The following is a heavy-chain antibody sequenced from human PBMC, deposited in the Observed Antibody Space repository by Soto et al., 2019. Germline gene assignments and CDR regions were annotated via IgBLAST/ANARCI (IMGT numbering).Heavy chain of an antibody. V-gene: IGHV3-74*01. CDR3: ARGPRLGFYGIDV. CDR2: INSGDGSIT. J-gene: IGHJ6*02. Sequence: EVQLVESGGGLVQPGGSLRLSCAASGFTSSSYWMHWVRQAPGKGLVWVSRINSGDGSITGYADSVKGRFTVSRDNAKNTLYLQLNSLGVEATAVYYCARGPRLGFYGIDVWGQRTTVTVSS. CDR1: GFTSSSYW. D-gene: IGHD3-16*01.